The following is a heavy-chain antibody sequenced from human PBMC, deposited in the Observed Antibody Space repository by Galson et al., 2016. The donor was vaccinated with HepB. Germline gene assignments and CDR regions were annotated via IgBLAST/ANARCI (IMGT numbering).Heavy chain of an antibody. J-gene: IGHJ4*02. Sequence: SLRLSCAASGFTLSTYAMSWVRQAPGKGLEWVSTIRGNGGSTSYADSVKGRFTISGDSSKTTVYLQMNSLRAGDTAVYYCAKGGMLIPRFDDWGQGNLVTVSS. V-gene: IGHV3-23*01. CDR1: GFTLSTYA. CDR2: IRGNGGST. D-gene: IGHD3-16*01. CDR3: AKGGMLIPRFDD.